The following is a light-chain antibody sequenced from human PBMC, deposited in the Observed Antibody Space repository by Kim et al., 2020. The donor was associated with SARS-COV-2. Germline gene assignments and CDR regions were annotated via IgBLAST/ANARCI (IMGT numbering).Light chain of an antibody. CDR1: SSNSGSSY. J-gene: IGLJ1*01. Sequence: ERVTISCTERSSNSGSSYVNWYQQLPGTAPKLLIYRNNQRPSGVPDRFSGSKSSTSASLAISGLRSEDEADYYCAAWDDSLSGYVFGTGTKVTVL. V-gene: IGLV1-47*01. CDR2: RNN. CDR3: AAWDDSLSGYV.